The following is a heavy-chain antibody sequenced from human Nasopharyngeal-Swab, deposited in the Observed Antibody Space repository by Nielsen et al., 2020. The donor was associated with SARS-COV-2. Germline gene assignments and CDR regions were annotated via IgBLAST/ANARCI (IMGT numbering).Heavy chain of an antibody. CDR1: GFTFSSFG. Sequence: GESLKISCAASGFTFSSFGMHWVRQAPGKGLEWVSTITGNGDTTYYADSVKGRFTISRDNSKSTLYLQMNSLRADDTALYYCADPPFSEYWGQGTLVTVSS. CDR3: ADPPFSEY. CDR2: ITGNGDTT. J-gene: IGHJ4*02. V-gene: IGHV3-23*01.